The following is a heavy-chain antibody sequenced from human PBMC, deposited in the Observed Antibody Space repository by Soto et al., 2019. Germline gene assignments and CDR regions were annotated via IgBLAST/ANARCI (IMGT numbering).Heavy chain of an antibody. D-gene: IGHD1-26*01. CDR3: ARGGSLNWYFDL. J-gene: IGHJ2*01. CDR1: GFTFSSYW. Sequence: PGGSLRLSCAASGFTFSSYWMHWVRQAPGKGLVWVSRINSYGSSTSYADSVKGRFTISRDNAKNTLYLQMNSLRVEDTAVYYCARGGSLNWYFDLWGRGTLVTVSS. V-gene: IGHV3-74*01. CDR2: INSYGSST.